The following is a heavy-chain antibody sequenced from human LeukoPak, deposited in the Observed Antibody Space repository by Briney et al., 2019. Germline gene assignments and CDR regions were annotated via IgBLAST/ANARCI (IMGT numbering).Heavy chain of an antibody. V-gene: IGHV3-11*01. CDR3: ARDLGYCTNGVCHTRFDY. J-gene: IGHJ4*02. CDR2: VSNSGSSI. Sequence: GGSLRLSCAASGFTFSDEYMSWIRQAPGKGLEWISCVSNSGSSIYYADSVKGRFSISRDNVKNSLYLQMNSLRAEDTAVYYCARDLGYCTNGVCHTRFDYWGQGTLVAVSS. CDR1: GFTFSDEY. D-gene: IGHD2-8*01.